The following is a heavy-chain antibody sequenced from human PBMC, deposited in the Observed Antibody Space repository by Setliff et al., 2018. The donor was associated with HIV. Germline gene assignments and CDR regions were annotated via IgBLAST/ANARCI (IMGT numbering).Heavy chain of an antibody. CDR3: AGSRGYFVKAE. Sequence: SLKISCAASGFTLNNYWMTWVRQAPGKGLEWVANINQGGSENYYVDSVKGRFTISRGNAKDSLYLQMNSLRGEDTAVYYCAGSRGYFVKAEWGQGTLVTVSS. J-gene: IGHJ4*02. V-gene: IGHV3-7*01. CDR2: INQGGSEN. CDR1: GFTLNNYW. D-gene: IGHD3-22*01.